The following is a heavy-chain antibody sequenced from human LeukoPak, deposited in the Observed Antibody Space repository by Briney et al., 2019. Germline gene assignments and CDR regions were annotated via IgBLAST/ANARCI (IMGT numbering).Heavy chain of an antibody. CDR1: GGSISSSSYY. V-gene: IGHV4-39*01. D-gene: IGHD3-16*01. CDR3: ARVDDSRDFDY. J-gene: IGHJ4*02. Sequence: SETLSLTCTVSGGSISSSSYYWGWIRQPPGKGLEWIGSIYYSGSTHYNPSLKSRVTISVDTSKNQFSLKLSSVTAADTAVYYCARVDDSRDFDYWGQGTLVTVSS. CDR2: IYYSGST.